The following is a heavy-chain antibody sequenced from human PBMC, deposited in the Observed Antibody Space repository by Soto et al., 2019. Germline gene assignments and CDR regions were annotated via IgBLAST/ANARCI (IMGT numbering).Heavy chain of an antibody. J-gene: IGHJ6*02. V-gene: IGHV4-31*03. D-gene: IGHD1-1*01. CDR2: IYYSGST. Sequence: LTCTVSGGSINSGGYYWSWIRQHPGKGLEWIGYIYYSGSTYYNPSLKSRVTISVDTSKNQFSLKLSSVTAADTAVYYCARDQVERRPDGMDVWGQGTTVTVSS. CDR1: GGSINSGGYY. CDR3: ARDQVERRPDGMDV.